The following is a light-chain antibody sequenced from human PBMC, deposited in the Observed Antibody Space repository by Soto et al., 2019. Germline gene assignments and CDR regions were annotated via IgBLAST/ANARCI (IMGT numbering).Light chain of an antibody. V-gene: IGKV3-15*01. CDR1: QAISSN. CDR2: GAS. J-gene: IGKJ4*01. Sequence: EIVMTQSPATLSVSRGERATLPCRANQAISSNLAWYQQKPGQAPRLLIYGASTRATGIPDRFSGSGSGTEFTLTISSLQSEDFAVYYCQHYNNWLGTFGGGTKVDIK. CDR3: QHYNNWLGT.